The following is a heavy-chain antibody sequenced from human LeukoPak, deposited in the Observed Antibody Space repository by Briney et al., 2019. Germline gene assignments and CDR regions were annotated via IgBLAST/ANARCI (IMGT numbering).Heavy chain of an antibody. CDR3: AKDLDPFLRGSLDY. D-gene: IGHD3-10*01. V-gene: IGHV3-30*02. Sequence: PGGSLRLSCAASGFTFSSYGMHWVRQAPGKGLEWVAFIRYDGSNRYYADSVKGRFTISGDNSKNTLYLQMNSLRAEDTAVYYCAKDLDPFLRGSLDYWGQGTLVTVSS. J-gene: IGHJ4*02. CDR1: GFTFSSYG. CDR2: IRYDGSNR.